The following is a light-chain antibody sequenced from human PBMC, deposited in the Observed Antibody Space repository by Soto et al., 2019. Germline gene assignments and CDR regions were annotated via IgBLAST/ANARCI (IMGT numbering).Light chain of an antibody. V-gene: IGLV1-40*01. CDR1: SSNIGAGYD. J-gene: IGLJ3*02. CDR2: GHT. Sequence: QSVLTQPPSVSGVPGQRVTISCTGSSSNIGAGYDVHWYQQRPGTVPKLLINGHTNGPSGVPERFSASKSGTSASLAISGLQSEDEADYYCAAWDDSLNGPVFGGGTKVTVL. CDR3: AAWDDSLNGPV.